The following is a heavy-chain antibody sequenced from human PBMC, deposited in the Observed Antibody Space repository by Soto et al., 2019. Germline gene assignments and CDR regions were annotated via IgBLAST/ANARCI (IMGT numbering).Heavy chain of an antibody. D-gene: IGHD3-22*01. CDR3: AKVTMIVVVSSFDY. CDR2: ISGSGGST. V-gene: IGHV3-23*01. Sequence: PGGSLRLSCAASGFTFSSYAMSWVRQAPGRGLVWVSAISGSGGSTYYADSVKGRFTISRDNSKNTLYLQMNSLRAEYTAVYYCAKVTMIVVVSSFDYWGQGTLVTVSS. CDR1: GFTFSSYA. J-gene: IGHJ4*02.